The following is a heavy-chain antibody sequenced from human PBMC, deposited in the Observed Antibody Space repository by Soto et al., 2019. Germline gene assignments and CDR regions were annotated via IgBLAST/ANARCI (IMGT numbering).Heavy chain of an antibody. V-gene: IGHV1-2*04. J-gene: IGHJ6*02. Sequence: QVQLVQSGAEVKKPGASVKVSCKASGYTFTGYYMHWVRQAPGQGLEWMGWINPNSGGTNYAQKFQGWVTMTRETSISTAYMELSRLRSDDTAVYYCARAHMVRGVNTFPYYYYGMDVWGQGTTVTVSS. D-gene: IGHD3-10*01. CDR3: ARAHMVRGVNTFPYYYYGMDV. CDR1: GYTFTGYY. CDR2: INPNSGGT.